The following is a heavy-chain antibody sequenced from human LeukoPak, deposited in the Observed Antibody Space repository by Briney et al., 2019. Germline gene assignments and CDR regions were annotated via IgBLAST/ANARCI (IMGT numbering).Heavy chain of an antibody. D-gene: IGHD3-22*01. CDR3: ARGYYDSSDFEYFHH. Sequence: GGSLRLSCAASGFTVSSNYMSWVRQAPGKGLEWVSVIYSGGSTYYADSVKGRFTISRDNSKNTLYLQMNSLRAEDTAVYYCARGYYDSSDFEYFHHWGQGTLVTVSS. V-gene: IGHV3-53*01. J-gene: IGHJ1*01. CDR1: GFTVSSNY. CDR2: IYSGGST.